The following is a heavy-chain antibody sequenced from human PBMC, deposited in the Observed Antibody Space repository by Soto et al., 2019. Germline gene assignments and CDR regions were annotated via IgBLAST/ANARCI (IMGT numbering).Heavy chain of an antibody. D-gene: IGHD2-21*02. CDR1: GYTFTRYY. CDR2: INPNSGDT. V-gene: IGHV1-2*02. CDR3: ARQLAYCGGDCYTEPVDY. Sequence: GSVKVSCKTSGYTFTRYYIHWVRQAPGQGLEWMGWINPNSGDTKYAQRFQGRVTMTKDTSITTAYMELTRLRSDDTAVYFCARQLAYCGGDCYTEPVDYWGQGTLVTVSS. J-gene: IGHJ4*02.